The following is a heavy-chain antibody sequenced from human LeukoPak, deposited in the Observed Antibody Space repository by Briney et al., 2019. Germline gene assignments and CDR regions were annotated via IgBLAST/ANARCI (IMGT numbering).Heavy chain of an antibody. Sequence: ASVKVSCKASGGTFSSYAISWVRQAPGQGLEWMGGIIPIFGTSNYAQKFQGRVTITTDESTSTAYMELSSLRSEDTAVYYCASARSYCGGDCYSADYWGQGTLVTVSS. CDR1: GGTFSSYA. V-gene: IGHV1-69*05. J-gene: IGHJ4*02. D-gene: IGHD2-21*01. CDR2: IIPIFGTS. CDR3: ASARSYCGGDCYSADY.